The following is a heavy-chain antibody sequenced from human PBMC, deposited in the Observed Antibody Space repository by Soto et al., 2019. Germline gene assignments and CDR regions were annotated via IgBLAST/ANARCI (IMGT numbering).Heavy chain of an antibody. V-gene: IGHV4-30-4*01. CDR2: IYYSGST. D-gene: IGHD5-12*01. J-gene: IGHJ5*02. CDR3: ARGGSGYDYSWFDP. CDR1: GGSISSGDYY. Sequence: PSQTQPPTGPLSGGSISSGDYYWSRIRQPPGKGLEWIGYIYYSGSTYYNPSLKSRVTISVDTSKNQFSLKLSSVTAADTAVYYCARGGSGYDYSWFDPWGQGTLVTVSS.